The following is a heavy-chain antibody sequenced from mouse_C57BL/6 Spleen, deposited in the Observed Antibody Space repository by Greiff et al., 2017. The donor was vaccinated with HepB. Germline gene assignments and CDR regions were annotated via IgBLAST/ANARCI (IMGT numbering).Heavy chain of an antibody. CDR2: IYPGSGST. D-gene: IGHD2-1*01. V-gene: IGHV1-55*01. J-gene: IGHJ3*01. CDR1: GYTFTSYW. CDR3: ARKRDYGNYEAWFAY. Sequence: QVQLQQPGAELVKPGASVKMSCKASGYTFTSYWITWVKQRPGQGLEWIGDIYPGSGSTNYNEKFKSKATLTVDTSSSTAYMQLSSLTSEDSAVYYCARKRDYGNYEAWFAYWGQGTLVTVSA.